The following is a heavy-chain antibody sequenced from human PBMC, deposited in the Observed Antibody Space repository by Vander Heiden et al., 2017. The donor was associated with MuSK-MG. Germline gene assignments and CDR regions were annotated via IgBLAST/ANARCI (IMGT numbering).Heavy chain of an antibody. CDR3: ARVGPNYDFWSGYFPYYYYYYMDV. J-gene: IGHJ6*03. Sequence: QAQLVQSGAEVKKPGASVKVSCKASGYTFTSYGINWVRPAPGQGLEWMGWISAYNGNTNYAQKLQGRVTMTTDTSTSTAYMELRSLRSDDTAVYYCARVGPNYDFWSGYFPYYYYYYMDVWGKGTTVTVSS. CDR2: ISAYNGNT. CDR1: GYTFTSYG. D-gene: IGHD3-3*01. V-gene: IGHV1-18*01.